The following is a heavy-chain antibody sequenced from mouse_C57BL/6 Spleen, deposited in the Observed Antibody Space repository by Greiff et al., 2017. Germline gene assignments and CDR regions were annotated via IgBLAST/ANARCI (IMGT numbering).Heavy chain of an antibody. V-gene: IGHV1-64*01. J-gene: IGHJ4*01. CDR2: IHPNSGST. D-gene: IGHD1-1*01. CDR1: GYTFTSYW. Sequence: HPVAALVKPGASVKLSCKASGYTFTSYWMHWVKQRPGQGLEWIGMIHPNSGSTNYNEKFKSKATLTVDKSSSTAYMQLSSLTSEDSAVYYCARVQITTVGGYYAMDYWGQGTSVTVSS. CDR3: ARVQITTVGGYYAMDY.